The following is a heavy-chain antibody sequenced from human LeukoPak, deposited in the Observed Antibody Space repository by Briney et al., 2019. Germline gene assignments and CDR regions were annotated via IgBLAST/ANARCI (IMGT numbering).Heavy chain of an antibody. CDR3: ARVPISGWYYFDY. CDR1: GGSISSGSYY. CDR2: IYYSGST. V-gene: IGHV4-61*01. J-gene: IGHJ4*02. D-gene: IGHD6-19*01. Sequence: PSQTLSLTCTVSGGSISSGSYYWSWIRQPPGKGLEWIGYIYYSGSTNYNPSLKSRVTISVDTSKNQFSLKLSSVTAADTAVYYCARVPISGWYYFDYWGQGTLVTVSS.